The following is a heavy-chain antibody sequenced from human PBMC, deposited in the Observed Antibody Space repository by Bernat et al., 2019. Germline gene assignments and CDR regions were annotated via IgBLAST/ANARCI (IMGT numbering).Heavy chain of an antibody. V-gene: IGHV3-48*03. D-gene: IGHD1-14*01. J-gene: IGHJ4*02. CDR2: ISSSGSTI. CDR3: ARDQAGGLDY. Sequence: EVQLVESGGGLVQPGGSLRLSCAASGFTFSSYEMNWVRQAPGKGLEWVSYISSSGSTIYYADSVKGRFTISRDNAKNSLYLRMNSLRAEDTAVYYCARDQAGGLDYWGQGTLVTVSS. CDR1: GFTFSSYE.